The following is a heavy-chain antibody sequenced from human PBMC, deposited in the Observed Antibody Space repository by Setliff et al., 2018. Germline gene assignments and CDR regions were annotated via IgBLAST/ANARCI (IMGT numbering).Heavy chain of an antibody. D-gene: IGHD1-26*01. CDR2: IYHSGSA. Sequence: PSETLSLTCTVSGDSISSGDYFWNWIRQPPGKGLEWIAYIYHSGSAYYNPSLKSRVTMSVDTSKDQFSLHLTSVTAADTAVYYCAREVGTSTSSDAFDVWGQGMMVTVSS. CDR3: AREVGTSTSSDAFDV. J-gene: IGHJ3*01. V-gene: IGHV4-30-4*08. CDR1: GDSISSGDYF.